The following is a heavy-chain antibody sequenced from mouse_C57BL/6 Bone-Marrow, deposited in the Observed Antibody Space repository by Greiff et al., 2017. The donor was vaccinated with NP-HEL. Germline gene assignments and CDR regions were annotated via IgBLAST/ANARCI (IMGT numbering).Heavy chain of an antibody. CDR3: AREGITTGPQAWFAY. V-gene: IGHV1-85*01. CDR1: GYTFTSYD. CDR2: IYPRDGST. Sequence: VQLQQSGPELVKPGASVKLSCKASGYTFTSYDINWVKQRPGQGLEWIGWIYPRDGSTKYNEKFKGKATLTVDTSSSTAYMELHSLTSEDSAVYFCAREGITTGPQAWFAYWGQGTLVTVSA. J-gene: IGHJ3*01. D-gene: IGHD2-4*01.